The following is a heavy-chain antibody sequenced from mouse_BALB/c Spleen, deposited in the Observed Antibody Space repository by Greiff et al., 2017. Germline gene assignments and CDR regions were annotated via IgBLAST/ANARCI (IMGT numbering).Heavy chain of an antibody. V-gene: IGHV5-2*01. CDR3: ARQGYGSYWYFDV. J-gene: IGHJ1*01. CDR2: INSDGGST. D-gene: IGHD1-1*02. CDR1: EYEFPSHD. Sequence: VQGVESGGGLVQPGESLKLSCESNEYEFPSHDMSWVRKTPEKRLELVAAINSDGGSTYYPDTMERRFIISRDNTKKTLYLQMSSLRSEDTALYYCARQGYGSYWYFDVWGAGTTVTVSS.